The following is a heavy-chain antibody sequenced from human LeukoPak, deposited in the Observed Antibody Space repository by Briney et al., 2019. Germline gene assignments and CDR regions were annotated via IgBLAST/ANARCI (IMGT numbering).Heavy chain of an antibody. CDR3: ATECSSTSPRDY. V-gene: IGHV3-30*01. CDR1: GFTFSSYA. J-gene: IGHJ4*02. CDR2: ISYDGSNK. Sequence: GGSLRLSCAASGFTFSSYAMHWVRQAPGKGLEWVAVISYDGSNKYYADSVKGRFTISRDNSKNTLYLQMNSLRAEDTAVYYCATECSSTSPRDYWGQGTLVTVSS. D-gene: IGHD2-2*01.